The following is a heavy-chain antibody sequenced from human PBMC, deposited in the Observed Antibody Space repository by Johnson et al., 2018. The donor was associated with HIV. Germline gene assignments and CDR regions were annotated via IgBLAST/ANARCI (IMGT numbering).Heavy chain of an antibody. CDR2: ISGSGGST. CDR1: GFTFSSYA. V-gene: IGHV3-23*01. J-gene: IGHJ3*02. D-gene: IGHD3-22*01. Sequence: VQLLESGGGLVQPGGSLRLSCAASGFTFSSYAMSWVRQAPGKGLEWVSAISGSGGSTYYAASVKGRFTISRDNSKKTRYLQMSRLRAEDTAVYYCAKETRDSRSAFDIWGQGTMVTVSS. CDR3: AKETRDSRSAFDI.